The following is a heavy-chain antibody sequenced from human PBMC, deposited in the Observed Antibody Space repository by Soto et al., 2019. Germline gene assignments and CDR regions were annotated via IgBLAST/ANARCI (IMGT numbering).Heavy chain of an antibody. CDR1: GFTFSSYG. D-gene: IGHD3-3*01. J-gene: IGHJ5*02. CDR3: AKTRIVFGVRGWFDP. CDR2: ISYDGSNK. V-gene: IGHV3-30*18. Sequence: QVQLVESGGGVVQPGRSLRLSCAASGFTFSSYGMHWVRQAPGKGLEWVAVISYDGSNKYYADSVKGRFTISRDNSKNTLYLQMNGLRAEDTAVYYCAKTRIVFGVRGWFDPWGQGTLVTVSS.